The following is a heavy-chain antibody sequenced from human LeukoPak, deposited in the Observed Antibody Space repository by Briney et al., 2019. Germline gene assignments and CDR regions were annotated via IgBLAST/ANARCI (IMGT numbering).Heavy chain of an antibody. J-gene: IGHJ4*02. Sequence: GGSLRLSCAASGFTFSSEWMHWVRQAPGRGLVWISHIDGNGRTTNYGDSVRGRFTVSRDNAKNTLYLQMNSLRVEDTAVYYCASNSARDGGYWGQGTQVTVSS. CDR2: IDGNGRTT. CDR1: GFTFSSEW. V-gene: IGHV3-74*01. D-gene: IGHD2/OR15-2a*01. CDR3: ASNSARDGGY.